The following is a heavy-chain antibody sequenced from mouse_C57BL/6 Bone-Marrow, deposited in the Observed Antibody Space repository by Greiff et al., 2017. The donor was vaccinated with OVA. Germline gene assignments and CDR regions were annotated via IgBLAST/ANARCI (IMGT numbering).Heavy chain of an antibody. Sequence: VQLQQSGPELVKPGASVKISCKASGYSFTGYYMNWVKQSPEKSLEWIGEINPSTGGTTYNQKFKAKATLTVDKSSSTAYMQLKSLTSEDSAVYYCPITTVVATDWYFDVWGTGTTVTVSS. CDR3: PITTVVATDWYFDV. CDR2: INPSTGGT. D-gene: IGHD1-1*01. CDR1: GYSFTGYY. V-gene: IGHV1-42*01. J-gene: IGHJ1*03.